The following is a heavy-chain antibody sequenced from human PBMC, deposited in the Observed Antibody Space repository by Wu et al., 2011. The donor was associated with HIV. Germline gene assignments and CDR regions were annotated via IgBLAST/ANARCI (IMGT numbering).Heavy chain of an antibody. J-gene: IGHJ5*02. CDR3: ARDGSNWGTDNWFDP. Sequence: QVQLVQSGAEVKKPGASVKVSCKASGYTFTNYDISWVRQASGQGLEWMGWINPNSGYTVYAQKFHDRVSITRNTSINTVYMELNTLTPEDTATYYCARDGSNWGTDNWFDPWGQGTLVLVSS. V-gene: IGHV1-8*03. D-gene: IGHD7-27*01. CDR2: INPNSGYT. CDR1: GYTFTNYD.